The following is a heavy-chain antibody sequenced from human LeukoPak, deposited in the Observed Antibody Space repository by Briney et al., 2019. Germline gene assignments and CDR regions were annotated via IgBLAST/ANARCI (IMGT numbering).Heavy chain of an antibody. D-gene: IGHD3-3*01. CDR3: AKEGVLRFLEWLDWFDP. V-gene: IGHV3-23*01. CDR2: ISGSGGST. Sequence: PGGSLRLSCEASGFTFSSYAMSWVPQAPGKGLEWASAISGSGGSTYYADSVKGRFTISRDNSKNTLYLQMNSLRAEDTAVYYCAKEGVLRFLEWLDWFDPWGQGTLVTVYS. J-gene: IGHJ5*02. CDR1: GFTFSSYA.